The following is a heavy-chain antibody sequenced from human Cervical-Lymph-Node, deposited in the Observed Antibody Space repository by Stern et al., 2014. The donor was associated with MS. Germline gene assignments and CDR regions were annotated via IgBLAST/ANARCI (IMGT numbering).Heavy chain of an antibody. CDR2: IYYSGRT. CDR1: GGSISSYY. V-gene: IGHV4-59*01. CDR3: ARNWYFDL. J-gene: IGHJ2*01. Sequence: QVQLQESGPGLVKPSETLSLICTVSGGSISSYYWSWIRPPPGKGLEWIGYIYYSGRTNFNPSLKSRVTISLDTSKNLFSLKLSSVTAADTAVYYCARNWYFDLWGRGTRVIVSS.